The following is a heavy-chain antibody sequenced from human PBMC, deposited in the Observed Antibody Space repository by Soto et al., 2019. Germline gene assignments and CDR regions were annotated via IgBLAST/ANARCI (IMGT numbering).Heavy chain of an antibody. Sequence: GGSLRLSCAASGFTFSSYAMHWVRQAPGKGLEWVAVISYDGSNKYYADSVKGRFTISRDNSKNTLYLQMNSLRAEDTAVYYCARDPVAYCGGDCRTFDYWGQGALVTVSS. V-gene: IGHV3-30-3*01. J-gene: IGHJ4*02. D-gene: IGHD2-21*02. CDR3: ARDPVAYCGGDCRTFDY. CDR1: GFTFSSYA. CDR2: ISYDGSNK.